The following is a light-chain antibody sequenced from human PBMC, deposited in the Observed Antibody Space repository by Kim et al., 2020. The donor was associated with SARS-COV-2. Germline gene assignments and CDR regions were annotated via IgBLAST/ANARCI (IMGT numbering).Light chain of an antibody. J-gene: IGLJ3*02. V-gene: IGLV3-19*01. CDR3: NSRDSSGDHVV. Sequence: SSELTQDPAVSVALGQTVRLTCQGDSLRNYYANWYQQRPGQAPVLVLYGKYNRPSGIPDRFSGSASGNTASLTITRAQAEDEADYYCNSRDSSGDHVVFGGGTKLTVL. CDR2: GKY. CDR1: SLRNYY.